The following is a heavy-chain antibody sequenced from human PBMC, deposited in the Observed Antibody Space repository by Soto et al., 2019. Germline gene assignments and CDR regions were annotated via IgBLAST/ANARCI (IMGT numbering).Heavy chain of an antibody. J-gene: IGHJ5*02. CDR2: MSYSGST. CDR1: GGSISSGGYY. Sequence: QVQLQESGPGLVKPSQTLSLTCTVSGGSISSGGYYWSWIRQHPGKGLEWIGYMSYSGSTYNNQSLKSRGTISVDTSKNQFSLKLSSVTAADTAVYYGARRDVLRYFDPWGQGTLVTVSS. D-gene: IGHD3-9*01. V-gene: IGHV4-31*03. CDR3: ARRDVLRYFDP.